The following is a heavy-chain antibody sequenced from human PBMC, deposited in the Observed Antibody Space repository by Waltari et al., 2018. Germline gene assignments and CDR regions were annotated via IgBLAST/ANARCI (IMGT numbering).Heavy chain of an antibody. CDR3: AKDRLGSARNEAFDI. J-gene: IGHJ3*02. CDR2: IWYDGSNK. CDR1: GFTFSSYG. D-gene: IGHD2-15*01. Sequence: QVQLVESGGGVVQPGRSLRLSCAASGFTFSSYGMHWVRQAPGKGLEWVAVIWYDGSNKYYADSVKGRFTISRDNSKNTLYLQMNSLRAEDTAVYYCAKDRLGSARNEAFDIWGQGTMVTVSS. V-gene: IGHV3-33*06.